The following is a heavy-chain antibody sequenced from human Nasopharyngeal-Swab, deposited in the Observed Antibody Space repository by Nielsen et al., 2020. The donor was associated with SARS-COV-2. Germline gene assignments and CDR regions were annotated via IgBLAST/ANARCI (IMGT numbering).Heavy chain of an antibody. CDR1: GYTFKSFA. CDR3: ARDWVVVTAPDWFDP. Sequence: VKVSCKASGYTFKSFAVNWVRQAPGQGLEWMGWISAYNGNTNYAQNLQGRVTITADKSTSTAYMELSSLRSEDTAVYYCARDWVVVTAPDWFDPWGQGTLVTVSS. V-gene: IGHV1-18*01. J-gene: IGHJ5*02. CDR2: ISAYNGNT. D-gene: IGHD2-21*02.